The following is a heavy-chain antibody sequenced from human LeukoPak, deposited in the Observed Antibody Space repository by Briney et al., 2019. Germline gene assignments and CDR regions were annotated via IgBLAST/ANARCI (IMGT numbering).Heavy chain of an antibody. Sequence: GGSLRLSCAASGFTVSTNYMSWVRQAPGKGLAWVSIIYAGGSTYYADSVKGRFTISRDNAKNTVYLQMNSLRAEDTAVYYCARDRRLEWYFDLWGGGTLVTVSS. D-gene: IGHD1-1*01. CDR3: ARDRRLEWYFDL. V-gene: IGHV3-53*01. CDR1: GFTVSTNY. J-gene: IGHJ2*01. CDR2: IYAGGST.